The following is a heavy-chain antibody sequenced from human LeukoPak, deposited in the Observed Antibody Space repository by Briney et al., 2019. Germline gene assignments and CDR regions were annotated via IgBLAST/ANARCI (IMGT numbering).Heavy chain of an antibody. J-gene: IGHJ4*02. CDR2: IYYSGST. V-gene: IGHV4-31*03. CDR3: ARVDIVVAPAASYFDY. CDR1: GDSISNGDYY. D-gene: IGHD2-2*01. Sequence: PSQTLSLTCTVSGDSISNGDYYWGWIRLHPGKGLEWIVYIYYSGSTYYNPSLKSRITISVDMSNNQFSLKLSSVTAADTAVYYRARVDIVVAPAASYFDYWGQGTLVTVSS.